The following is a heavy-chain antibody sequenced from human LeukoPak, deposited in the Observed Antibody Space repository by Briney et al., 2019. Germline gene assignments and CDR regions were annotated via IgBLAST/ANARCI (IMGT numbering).Heavy chain of an antibody. D-gene: IGHD3-10*01. Sequence: GGSLRLSCAASGFTFSNYWMQWVRQAPGKGLVWVSRINGEGGTSYADSVKGRFTISRDNAKNTVHLQMNSLKAEDTAVYYCARDLVYGSGSCGHWGQGTLVTVSS. V-gene: IGHV3-74*01. CDR1: GFTFSNYW. CDR3: ARDLVYGSGSCGH. CDR2: INGEGGT. J-gene: IGHJ4*02.